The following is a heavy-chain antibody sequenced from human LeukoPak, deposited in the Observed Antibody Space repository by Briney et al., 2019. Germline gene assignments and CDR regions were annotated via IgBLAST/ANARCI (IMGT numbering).Heavy chain of an antibody. CDR2: FDPEDGET. J-gene: IGHJ6*03. CDR1: GYTLTELS. D-gene: IGHD3-10*01. CDR3: ARDYGSGSYSNYYYMDV. V-gene: IGHV1-24*01. Sequence: VASVKVSCKVSGYTLTELSMHWVRQAPGKGLEWMGGFDPEDGETIYAQKFQGRVTMTEDTSTDTAYMELSSLRSDDTAVYYCARDYGSGSYSNYYYMDVWGKGTTVTISS.